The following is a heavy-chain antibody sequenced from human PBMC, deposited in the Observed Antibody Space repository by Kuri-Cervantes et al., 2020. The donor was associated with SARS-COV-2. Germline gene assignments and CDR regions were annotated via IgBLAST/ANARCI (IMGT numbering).Heavy chain of an antibody. CDR2: IYYSGST. J-gene: IGHJ6*03. CDR3: TRLGKNCTNGICNTYYYYYMDV. CDR1: GGSIRTYY. V-gene: IGHV4-59*01. D-gene: IGHD2-8*01. Sequence: SETLSLTCTVSGGSIRTYYWGWIRQPPGKGLEWIGYIYYSGSTNYNPPLKSRVTVSVDTSKNQFFLKMSSVTAADTAVYYCTRLGKNCTNGICNTYYYYYMDVWGKGTTVTVSS.